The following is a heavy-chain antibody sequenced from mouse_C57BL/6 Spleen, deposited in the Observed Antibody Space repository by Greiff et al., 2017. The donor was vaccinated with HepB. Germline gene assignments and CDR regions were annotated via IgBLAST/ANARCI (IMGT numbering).Heavy chain of an antibody. V-gene: IGHV2-9-1*01. CDR1: GFSLTSYA. D-gene: IGHD1-1*01. CDR2: IWTGGGT. Sequence: VMLVESGPGLVAPSQSLSITCTVPGFSLTSYAISWVRQPPGKGLEWLGVIWTGGGTNYNSALKSRLSISKDNSKSQVFLKMNSLQTDDTARYYWARNLRGSGYDYAMDYWGQGTSVTVSS. J-gene: IGHJ4*01. CDR3: ARNLRGSGYDYAMDY.